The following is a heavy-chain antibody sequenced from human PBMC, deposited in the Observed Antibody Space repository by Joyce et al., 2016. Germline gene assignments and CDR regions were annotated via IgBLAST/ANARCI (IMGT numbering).Heavy chain of an antibody. CDR1: GGDFSNYT. J-gene: IGHJ6*02. CDR2: FIPFVGAA. D-gene: IGHD1-14*01. Sequence: QVLLVQSGAAVKRPGSSLRVSCKSSGGDFSNYTVNWVRQAPGQRLEWMGGFIPFVGAAKYAEEFQGRVTLTADQSTRTAYLELSSLTSADTAVYYCARGGTSSDHYFFYTLDVWGPGTTVIVSS. V-gene: IGHV1-69*12. CDR3: ARGGTSSDHYFFYTLDV.